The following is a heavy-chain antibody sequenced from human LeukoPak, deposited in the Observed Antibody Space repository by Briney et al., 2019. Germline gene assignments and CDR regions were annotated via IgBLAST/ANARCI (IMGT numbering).Heavy chain of an antibody. CDR3: AKVDYRFRFDP. V-gene: IGHV3-9*01. CDR1: GFTFDDYA. J-gene: IGHJ5*02. CDR2: ISWSSGSI. Sequence: PGGSLRLSCAASGFTFDDYAMHWVRQAPGKGLEWVSGISWSSGSIGYADSVKGRFTISRDNAKNSLYLQMNSLRAEDTALYYCAKVDYRFRFDPWGQGTLVTVSS. D-gene: IGHD5-12*01.